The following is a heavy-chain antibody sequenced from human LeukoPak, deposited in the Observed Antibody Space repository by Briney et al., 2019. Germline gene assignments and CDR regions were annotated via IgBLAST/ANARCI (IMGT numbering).Heavy chain of an antibody. CDR2: ISSSSSYI. CDR1: GFTFSSYS. D-gene: IGHD1-20*01. CDR3: ARSEYNWNYFDY. J-gene: IGHJ4*02. Sequence: PGGSLRLSCAASGFTFSSYSMTWVRQAPGKGLEWVSSISSSSSYIYYADSVKGRFTISRDNAKNSLYLQMNSLRAEDTAVYYCARSEYNWNYFDYWGQGTLVTVSS. V-gene: IGHV3-21*01.